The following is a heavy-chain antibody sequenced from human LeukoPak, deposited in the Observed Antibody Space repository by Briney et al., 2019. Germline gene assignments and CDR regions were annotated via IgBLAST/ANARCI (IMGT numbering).Heavy chain of an antibody. D-gene: IGHD3-22*01. CDR3: ARGGLYYDSSCYATEGYYFDY. Sequence: GGSLRLSCTASGLTFSTSGFNWVRQAPGKGLEWVASIGPTGSDRYHADSIKGRFTISRDNANNFLYLQINSLRAEDTALYYCARGGLYYDSSCYATEGYYFDYWGQGTLVTVSS. V-gene: IGHV3-21*04. J-gene: IGHJ4*02. CDR1: GLTFSTSG. CDR2: IGPTGSDR.